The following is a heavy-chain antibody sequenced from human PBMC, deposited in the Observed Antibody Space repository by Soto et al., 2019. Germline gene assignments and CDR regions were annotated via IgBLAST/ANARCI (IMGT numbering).Heavy chain of an antibody. CDR2: VYYTGST. Sequence: PLETRSLTCTVSGGSIRSGGYYWSWIRQYPGLCLEWIGAVYYTGSTYYKRPLKSRLTMSVDTSKNQFSLILTSVTASDTHVYYCAGEYSSGWYGCIQRGGQG. CDR1: GGSIRSGGYY. CDR3: AGEYSSGWYGCIQR. J-gene: IGHJ1*01. V-gene: IGHV4-31*03. D-gene: IGHD6-13*01.